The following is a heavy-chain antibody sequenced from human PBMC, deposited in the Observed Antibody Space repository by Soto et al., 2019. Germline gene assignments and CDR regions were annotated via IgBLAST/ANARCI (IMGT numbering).Heavy chain of an antibody. J-gene: IGHJ4*02. CDR3: AKDRSSVMVDY. CDR2: ISYDGSNK. D-gene: IGHD2-8*01. V-gene: IGHV3-30*18. CDR1: GFTFSSYG. Sequence: HLGGSLRLSCAASGFTFSSYGMHWVRQAPGKGLEWVAVISYDGSNKYYADSVKGRFTISRDNSKNTLYLQMNSLRAEDTAVYYCAKDRSSVMVDYWGQGTLVTVSS.